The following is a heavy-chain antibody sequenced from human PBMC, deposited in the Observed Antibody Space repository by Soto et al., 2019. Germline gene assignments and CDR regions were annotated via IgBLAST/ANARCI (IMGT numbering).Heavy chain of an antibody. CDR1: GFTVGSNY. V-gene: IGHV3-53*01. Sequence: LRLSCAASGFTVGSNYMSWVRQAPGKGLEWVSVIYSEGTPYYADSVKGRFTISRESSNNTLYLHMNNLRAEDTAVYYCARSTYYDILTGSYYYYAMDVWGQGTTVTVSS. CDR3: ARSTYYDILTGSYYYYAMDV. J-gene: IGHJ6*02. CDR2: IYSEGTP. D-gene: IGHD3-9*01.